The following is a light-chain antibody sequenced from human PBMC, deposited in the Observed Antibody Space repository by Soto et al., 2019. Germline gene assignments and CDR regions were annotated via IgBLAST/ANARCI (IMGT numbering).Light chain of an antibody. CDR2: GAS. V-gene: IGKV3-20*01. J-gene: IGKJ4*01. CDR3: HQYGSSPLT. CDR1: QSVSSSY. Sequence: EIVLTQSPGTLSLSPGERATLSCRASQSVSSSYLAWYQQKPGQAPRLLIYGASSRPTGIPDRFSGSGSGTDFTLTISRLEPEDFAVYYCHQYGSSPLTFGGGTKVEIK.